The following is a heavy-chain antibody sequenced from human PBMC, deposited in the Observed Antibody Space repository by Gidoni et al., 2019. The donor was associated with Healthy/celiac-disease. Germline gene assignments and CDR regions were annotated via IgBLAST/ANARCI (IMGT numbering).Heavy chain of an antibody. CDR1: GLTFSSYD. Sequence: EVQLVESGGGLVQPGGSLRLSCAASGLTFSSYDMNWVRQAPGKGLEWVSYISSSGSTIYYADSVKGRFTISRDNAKNSLYLQMNSLRAEDTAVYYCASYCSGGSCSAASVLDAFDIWGQGTMVTVSS. CDR3: ASYCSGGSCSAASVLDAFDI. J-gene: IGHJ3*02. CDR2: ISSSGSTI. D-gene: IGHD2-15*01. V-gene: IGHV3-48*03.